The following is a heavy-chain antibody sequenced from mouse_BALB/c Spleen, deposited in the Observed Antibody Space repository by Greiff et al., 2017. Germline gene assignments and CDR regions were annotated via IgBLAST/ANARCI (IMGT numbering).Heavy chain of an antibody. J-gene: IGHJ4*01. Sequence: VMLVESGPGLVAPSQSLSITCTVSGFSLTSYGVHWVRQPPGKGLEWLGVIWAGGSTNYNSALMSRLSISKDNSKSQVFLKMNSLQTDDTAMYYCARENTGGLYAMDYWGQGTSVTVSS. CDR3: ARENTGGLYAMDY. CDR1: GFSLTSYG. V-gene: IGHV2-9*02. CDR2: IWAGGST. D-gene: IGHD5-1-1*01.